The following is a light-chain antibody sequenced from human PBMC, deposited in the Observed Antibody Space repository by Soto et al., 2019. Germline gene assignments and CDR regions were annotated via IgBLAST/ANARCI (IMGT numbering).Light chain of an antibody. Sequence: EIVLTQSPGTLSVSPGERVTLSCRASQSVSTTSLAWYQQKPGQAPRLLIYGASSRATGIPARFRGSGSGTDFTLTISRLEPEDFAVYYCQQYGSFPLTFGPGTKVEIK. CDR3: QQYGSFPLT. V-gene: IGKV3-20*01. CDR1: QSVSTTS. J-gene: IGKJ3*01. CDR2: GAS.